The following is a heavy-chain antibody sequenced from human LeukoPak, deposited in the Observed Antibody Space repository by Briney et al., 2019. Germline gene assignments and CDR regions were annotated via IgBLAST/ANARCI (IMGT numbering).Heavy chain of an antibody. Sequence: GGSLRLSCAASGFTFSSYAVSWVRQAPGKGLEWVSAISGSGGSTYYADSVKGRFTISRDNSKNTLYLQMNSLRAEDTAVYYCAKFVGRPYYYGMDVWGQGTTVTVSS. CDR1: GFTFSSYA. CDR2: ISGSGGST. J-gene: IGHJ6*02. D-gene: IGHD2-15*01. V-gene: IGHV3-23*01. CDR3: AKFVGRPYYYGMDV.